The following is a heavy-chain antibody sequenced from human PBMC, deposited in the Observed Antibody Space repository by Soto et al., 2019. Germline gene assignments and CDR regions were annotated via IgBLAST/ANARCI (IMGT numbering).Heavy chain of an antibody. CDR1: GYTFTSYG. D-gene: IGHD3-10*01. J-gene: IGHJ4*02. CDR3: ARDFRWFKATMVRGVIIPPFVY. V-gene: IGHV1-18*01. Sequence: GASVKVSCKASGYTFTSYGISWVRQAPGQGLEWMGWISAYNGNTNYAQKLQGRVTMTTDTSTSTAYMELRSLRSDDTAVYYCARDFRWFKATMVRGVIIPPFVYWGQGTLVTVSS. CDR2: ISAYNGNT.